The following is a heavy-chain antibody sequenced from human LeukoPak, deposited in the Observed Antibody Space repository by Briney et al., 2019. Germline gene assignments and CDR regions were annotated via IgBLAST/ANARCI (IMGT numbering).Heavy chain of an antibody. CDR3: ARDSWGRFDY. Sequence: SETLSLTCTVSGGSLSSYFWSWIRQPPGKGLEWIGYIFQSGTTKYNPSLKSRVTILSDVSKNQFSLNLTSVTAADTAVYYCARDSWGRFDYWGQGTLVAVSS. J-gene: IGHJ4*02. CDR1: GGSLSSYF. V-gene: IGHV4-59*01. D-gene: IGHD7-27*01. CDR2: IFQSGTT.